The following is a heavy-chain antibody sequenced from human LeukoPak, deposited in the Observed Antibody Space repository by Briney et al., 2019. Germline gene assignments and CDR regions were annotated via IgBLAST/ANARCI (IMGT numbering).Heavy chain of an antibody. Sequence: GGSLRLSCAASGFTFSSFWMHWVRQAPGKGLVWVSRISGDGGSTTYADSVKGRFTISRDNAKNTLYLQMSSLRAEDTAVYYCATSIAVAGTVDYWGQGTLVTVSS. CDR3: ATSIAVAGTVDY. V-gene: IGHV3-74*01. CDR2: ISGDGGST. CDR1: GFTFSSFW. J-gene: IGHJ4*02. D-gene: IGHD6-19*01.